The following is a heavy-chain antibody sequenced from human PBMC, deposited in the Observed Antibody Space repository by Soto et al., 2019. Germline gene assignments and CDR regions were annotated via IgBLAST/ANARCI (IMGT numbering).Heavy chain of an antibody. J-gene: IGHJ4*02. CDR2: ISAYNGNT. V-gene: IGHV1-18*01. Sequence: QVQLVQSGAEVKKPGASVKVSCKASGYTFTSYGLSWVRPAPGQGLEWMGWISAYNGNTNYAQKLQVRVTMTRDTSTSTASMELRSLRSDDTAVYYCARDSPPPDYWDQGTLFTVSA. CDR1: GYTFTSYG. CDR3: ARDSPPPDY.